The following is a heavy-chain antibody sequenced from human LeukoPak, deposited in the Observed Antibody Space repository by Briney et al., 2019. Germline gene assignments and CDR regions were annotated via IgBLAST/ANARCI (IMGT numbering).Heavy chain of an antibody. CDR2: INPNGGVT. V-gene: IGHV1-2*02. CDR3: ARGGYTDY. CDR1: GYTFTNYY. D-gene: IGHD5-24*01. Sequence: ASVKVSCKASGYTFTNYYIHWVRQAPGQGPEWMGWINPNGGVTNYAQKFQGRITLTRDTSINTAYMELSRLTSDDMVVYYCARGGYTDYWGQGTLVTVSS. J-gene: IGHJ4*02.